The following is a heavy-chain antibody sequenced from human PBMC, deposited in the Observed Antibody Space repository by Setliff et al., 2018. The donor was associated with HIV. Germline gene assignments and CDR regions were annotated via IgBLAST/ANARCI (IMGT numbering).Heavy chain of an antibody. D-gene: IGHD6-19*01. V-gene: IGHV1-69*05. J-gene: IGHJ6*02. CDR3: ARVAHSSSYHYYGMDV. CDR1: GGTFSSYG. Sequence: GASVKVSCKASGGTFSSYGISWVRQAPGQGLEWMGAIIPMFGTGFYAQKFQGRVTITTDESRTTSYMELSSLRFEDTAVYFCARVAHSSSYHYYGMDVWDQGALVTVSS. CDR2: IIPMFGTG.